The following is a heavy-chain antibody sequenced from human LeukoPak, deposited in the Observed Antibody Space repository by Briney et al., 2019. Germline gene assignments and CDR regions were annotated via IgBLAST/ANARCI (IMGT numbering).Heavy chain of an antibody. V-gene: IGHV3-64*01. CDR3: ARVARGFYYYYYYMDV. CDR1: GFTFSIYA. CDR2: ISSNGGST. J-gene: IGHJ6*03. D-gene: IGHD3-10*01. Sequence: GGSLRLSCAASGFTFSIYAMHWVRQAPGKGLEYVSAISSNGGSTYYANSVKGRFTISRDNSKNTLYLQMGSLRAEDMAVYYCARVARGFYYYYYYMDVWGKGTTVTVSS.